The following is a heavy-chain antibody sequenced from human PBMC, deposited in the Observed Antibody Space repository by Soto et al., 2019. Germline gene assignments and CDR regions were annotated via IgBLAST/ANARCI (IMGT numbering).Heavy chain of an antibody. J-gene: IGHJ4*02. CDR1: GFTFTRYS. V-gene: IGHV3-21*06. CDR3: ARESEDRTSNFDY. CDR2: ISSTTNYI. Sequence: GGSLRLSCAASGFTFTRYSMNWVRQAPGKGLVWVSSISSTTNYIYYGDSMKGRFTISRDNAKNSLYLEMNSLRAEDTAVYYCARESEDRTSNFDYWGQGTLVTVSS.